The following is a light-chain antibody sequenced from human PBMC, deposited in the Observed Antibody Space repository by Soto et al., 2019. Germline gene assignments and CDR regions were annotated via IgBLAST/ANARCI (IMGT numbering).Light chain of an antibody. CDR2: GAS. Sequence: EVVLTVSPDSLSLSPGETATLSCRASQSVGTSFLAWYQQKPGQAPRLLIYGASNRATDVPDRFSGGGSGTEFTLTINRLEPEDFAVYFCHQYGSSPFTFGQGAKL. CDR3: HQYGSSPFT. J-gene: IGKJ2*01. V-gene: IGKV3-20*01. CDR1: QSVGTSF.